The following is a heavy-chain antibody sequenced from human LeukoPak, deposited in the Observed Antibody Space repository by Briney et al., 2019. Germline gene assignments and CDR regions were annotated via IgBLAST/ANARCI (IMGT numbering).Heavy chain of an antibody. D-gene: IGHD3-22*01. CDR3: ARDGRTYYDSERLSN. V-gene: IGHV4-34*01. CDR2: INHSGST. J-gene: IGHJ4*02. CDR1: GGSFSGYY. Sequence: SETLSLTCAVYGGSFSGYYWSWIRQPPGKGLEWIGEINHSGSTNYNPSLKSRVTMSVDTSKNQFSLKLRSVTAADTAVYYCARDGRTYYDSERLSNWGQGTLVTVSS.